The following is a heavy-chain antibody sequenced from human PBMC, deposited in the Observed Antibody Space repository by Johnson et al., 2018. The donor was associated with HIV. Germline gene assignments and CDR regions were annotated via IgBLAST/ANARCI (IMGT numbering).Heavy chain of an antibody. J-gene: IGHJ3*02. D-gene: IGHD1-26*01. CDR2: ISEDGSNK. CDR3: ARDLSEGELGHAFDI. CDR1: GFTFSSYW. V-gene: IGHV3-30*14. Sequence: QVQLVESGGGLIQPGGSLRLSCAGSGFTFSSYWMSWVRQAPGKGLEWVAVISEDGSNKYYGDSVKGRFTISRDNSKNTLYLQMNSLRAEDTAVYYCARDLSEGELGHAFDIWGQGTMVTVSS.